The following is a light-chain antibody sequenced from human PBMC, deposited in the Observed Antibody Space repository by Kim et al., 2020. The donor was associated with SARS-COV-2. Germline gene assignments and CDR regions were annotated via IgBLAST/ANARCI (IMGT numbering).Light chain of an antibody. CDR3: GTWDSRLSVCL. CDR2: DNN. J-gene: IGLJ3*02. V-gene: IGLV1-51*01. Sequence: GQKVTISCSGSSSNIGTNYVSWYQQLPGTVPKVLIYDNNKRPSGIPDRFSGSKSGTSGTLDITGLQTGDEADYYCGTWDSRLSVCLFGGGTKVTVL. CDR1: SSNIGTNY.